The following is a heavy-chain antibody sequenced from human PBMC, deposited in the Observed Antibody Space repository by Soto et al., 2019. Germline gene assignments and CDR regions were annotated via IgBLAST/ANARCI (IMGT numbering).Heavy chain of an antibody. CDR3: ARDPYYDFCSGYYYGMDV. CDR2: INMDGSVT. D-gene: IGHD3-3*01. Sequence: GGSLSLSCEVSGVTYSTACIHWVRKAQGKGLVWVSSINMDGSVTTYADSVKGRFTISRDSAEKNHYLQINSLRAADTAVYYCARDPYYDFCSGYYYGMDVWGQGTTVTVSS. CDR1: GVTYSTAC. J-gene: IGHJ6*02. V-gene: IGHV3-74*03.